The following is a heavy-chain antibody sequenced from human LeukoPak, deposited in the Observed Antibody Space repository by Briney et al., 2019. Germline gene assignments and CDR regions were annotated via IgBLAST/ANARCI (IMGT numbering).Heavy chain of an antibody. CDR3: ARDVAAAGQFDY. D-gene: IGHD6-13*01. CDR2: IIPIFGTA. CDR1: GGTFSSYA. V-gene: IGHV1-69*05. J-gene: IGHJ4*02. Sequence: SVKVSCKASGGTFSSYAISWVRQAPGQGLEWMGRIIPIFGTANYAQKFQGRVTIITDESTSTAYMELSSLRSEDTAVYYCARDVAAAGQFDYWGQGTLVTVSS.